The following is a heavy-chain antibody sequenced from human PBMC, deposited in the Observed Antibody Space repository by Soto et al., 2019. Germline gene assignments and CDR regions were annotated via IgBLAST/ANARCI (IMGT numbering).Heavy chain of an antibody. Sequence: GGSLRLSCAASGFTFSSYSMNWVRQAPGKGLEWVSSISSSSSYIYYADSVKGRFTISRDNAKNSLYLQMNSLRAEDTAVYYCARVVADSSGFYFGYWGQGTLVTVSS. CDR1: GFTFSSYS. CDR3: ARVVADSSGFYFGY. D-gene: IGHD6-19*01. V-gene: IGHV3-21*01. CDR2: ISSSSSYI. J-gene: IGHJ4*02.